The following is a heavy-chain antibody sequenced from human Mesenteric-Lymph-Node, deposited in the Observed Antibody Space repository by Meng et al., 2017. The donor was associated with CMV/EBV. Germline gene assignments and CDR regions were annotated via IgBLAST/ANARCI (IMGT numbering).Heavy chain of an antibody. J-gene: IGHJ6*02. CDR3: ARDLEGSSSTYYYGMDV. Sequence: SETLSLTCTISGGSISTYYWSWIRQPPGKGLEWIGCIFSSGSTNYNPSLKSRVTILVDTSKNQFSLILSSVTTADTAVYYCARDLEGSSSTYYYGMDVWGQGTTVTVSS. D-gene: IGHD2-2*01. CDR2: IFSSGST. V-gene: IGHV4-59*01. CDR1: GGSISTYY.